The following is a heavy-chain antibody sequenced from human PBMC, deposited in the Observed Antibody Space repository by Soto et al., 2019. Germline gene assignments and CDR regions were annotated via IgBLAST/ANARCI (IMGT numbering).Heavy chain of an antibody. Sequence: GGSLRLSCAASGFTFSNYAIHWVRQAPGKGLEWVAVIWYDGSNKYYADSVKGRFTISRDNSKNTVYLQMNSLRAEDTAVYHCARDLSVLDSSGYSFDYWGQGTLVTVSS. V-gene: IGHV3-33*01. D-gene: IGHD3-22*01. CDR1: GFTFSNYA. J-gene: IGHJ4*02. CDR2: IWYDGSNK. CDR3: ARDLSVLDSSGYSFDY.